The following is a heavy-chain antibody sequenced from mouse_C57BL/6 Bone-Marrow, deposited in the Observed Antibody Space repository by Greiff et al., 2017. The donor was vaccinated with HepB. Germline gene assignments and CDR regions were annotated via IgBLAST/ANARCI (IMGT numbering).Heavy chain of an antibody. J-gene: IGHJ3*01. CDR1: GYSITSGYY. D-gene: IGHD2-3*01. CDR3: ARGIYDGYHEGFAY. Sequence: VQLQQSGPGLVKPSQSLSLTCSVTGYSITSGYYWNWIRQFPGNKLEWMGYISYDGSNNYNPSLKNRISITRDTSKNQFFLKLNSVTTEDTATYYCARGIYDGYHEGFAYWGQGTLVTVSA. CDR2: ISYDGSN. V-gene: IGHV3-6*01.